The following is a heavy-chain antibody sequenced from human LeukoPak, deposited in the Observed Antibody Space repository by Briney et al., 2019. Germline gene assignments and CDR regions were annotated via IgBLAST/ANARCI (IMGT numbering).Heavy chain of an antibody. J-gene: IGHJ5*02. CDR1: GFTFDDYA. V-gene: IGHV3-9*01. CDR2: INWNSGSI. D-gene: IGHD6-13*01. CDR3: AKSSVYSSSSGWFDP. Sequence: PGRSLRLSCAASGFTFDDYAMHWVRQAPGKGLEWVSGINWNSGSIGYADSVKGRFTISRDNSKNTLYLQMNSLRAEDTAVYYCAKSSVYSSSSGWFDPWGQGTLVTVPS.